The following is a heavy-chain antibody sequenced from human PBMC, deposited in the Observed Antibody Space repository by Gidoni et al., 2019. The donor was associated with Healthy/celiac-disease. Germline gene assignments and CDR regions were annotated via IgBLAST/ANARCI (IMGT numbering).Heavy chain of an antibody. CDR1: GFTFSSQS. Sequence: EVQLLESGGGLVQPGGSLRLPCPASGFTFSSQSMSWVRQAPGKGLEWVSAISGSGGSTYYADSVKGRFTISRDNSKNTLYLQMNSLRAEDTAVYYCAKDRGYCSSTSCSNFDYWGQGTLVTVSS. D-gene: IGHD2-2*01. J-gene: IGHJ4*02. V-gene: IGHV3-23*01. CDR3: AKDRGYCSSTSCSNFDY. CDR2: ISGSGGST.